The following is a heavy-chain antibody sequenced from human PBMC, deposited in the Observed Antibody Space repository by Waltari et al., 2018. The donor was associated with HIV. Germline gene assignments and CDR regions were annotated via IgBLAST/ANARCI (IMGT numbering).Heavy chain of an antibody. CDR1: GYTFVDYA. V-gene: IGHV1-3*04. D-gene: IGHD6-13*01. CDR3: TRDEFSSWSQSGGMDV. CDR2: INTGNGNT. Sequence: QVQLVQSGAAVKKPGASVKVSCKTSGYTFVDYAIPWVRQAPGQSLDGIGWSKATGEKLWWMGGINTGNGNTKATQEVQGRVSMTRDTSGRTVFMELSRRRSEDTALYYCTRDEFSSWSQSGGMDVWGQGTTVTVS. J-gene: IGHJ6*02.